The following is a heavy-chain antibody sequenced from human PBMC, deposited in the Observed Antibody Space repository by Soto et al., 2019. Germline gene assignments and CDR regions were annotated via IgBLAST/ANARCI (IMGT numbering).Heavy chain of an antibody. J-gene: IGHJ4*02. CDR2: INAGNGNT. Sequence: QVQLVQSGSELKKPGASVKVSCKASGYTFTGYAMHWVRQAPGQRLEWMGWINAGNGNTKYSQKFQGRFTITRDTSARTAYRELSSLRSEDTAVYYCAKGEWSYCRGGSCYYFDFWGQGTVVTVSS. D-gene: IGHD2-15*01. V-gene: IGHV1-3*01. CDR3: AKGEWSYCRGGSCYYFDF. CDR1: GYTFTGYA.